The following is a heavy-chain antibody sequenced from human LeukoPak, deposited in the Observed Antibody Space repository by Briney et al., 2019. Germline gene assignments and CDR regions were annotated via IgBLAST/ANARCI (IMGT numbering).Heavy chain of an antibody. CDR3: ARVQGGKGDY. Sequence: ASVKVSCKASGGTFSSYAISWVRQAPGQGLEWMGWISAYNGNTNYAQKLQGRVTMTTDTSTSTAYMELRSLRSDDTAVYYCARVQGGKGDYWGQGTLVTVSS. J-gene: IGHJ4*02. V-gene: IGHV1-18*01. CDR2: ISAYNGNT. CDR1: GGTFSSYA. D-gene: IGHD2-15*01.